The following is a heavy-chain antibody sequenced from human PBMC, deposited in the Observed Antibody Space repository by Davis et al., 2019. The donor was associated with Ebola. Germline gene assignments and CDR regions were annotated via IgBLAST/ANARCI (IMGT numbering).Heavy chain of an antibody. CDR3: AKDDRYNWNYLAVY. J-gene: IGHJ4*02. CDR2: ISYGGGSS. D-gene: IGHD1-7*01. V-gene: IGHV3-23*01. Sequence: GESLKISCATSGFTFRDAWMSWVRQAPGTGLEWVSGISYGGGSSYYADSVRGRFTISRDNSKNTLYLQMNSLRPEDTAVYYCAKDDRYNWNYLAVYWGQGTLVTVSS. CDR1: GFTFRDAW.